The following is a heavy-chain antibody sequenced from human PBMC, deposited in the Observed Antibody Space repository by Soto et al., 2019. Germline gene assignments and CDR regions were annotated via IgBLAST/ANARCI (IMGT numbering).Heavy chain of an antibody. CDR3: ARERTSTIFVSGVDV. D-gene: IGHD3-3*01. CDR1: GFTFNNYA. V-gene: IGHV3-30-3*01. CDR2: ISYDGSNK. Sequence: HPGGSLRLACAASGFTFNNYALHWIRQAPGKGLEWVGIISYDGSNKYYADSVKGRFTISRDTSKNTLYLQMNSLRPEDTAVYYCARERTSTIFVSGVDVWGQGTTVTVSS. J-gene: IGHJ6*02.